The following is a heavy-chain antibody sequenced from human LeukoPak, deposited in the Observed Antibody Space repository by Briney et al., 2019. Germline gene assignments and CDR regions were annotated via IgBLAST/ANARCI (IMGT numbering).Heavy chain of an antibody. CDR1: GGSIINYY. D-gene: IGHD3-10*01. CDR3: ARVAKHFRGGLSFYFMDV. J-gene: IGHJ6*03. V-gene: IGHV4-59*01. CDR2: IYYSGST. Sequence: SETLSLTCTVSGGSIINYYWTWIRQPPGKGLEWIGHIYYSGSTNYNPSLNSRVTISVDASKKQFSLKLTSVIAADTAVYYCARVAKHFRGGLSFYFMDVWGIGTTVTISS.